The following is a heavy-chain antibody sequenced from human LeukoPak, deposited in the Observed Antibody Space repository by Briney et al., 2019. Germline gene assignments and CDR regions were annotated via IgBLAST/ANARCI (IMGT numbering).Heavy chain of an antibody. CDR2: ISSSSSYI. J-gene: IGHJ4*02. D-gene: IGHD1-26*01. Sequence: GGSLRLSCAASRFTFSSYSMNWVRQAPGKGLEWVSSISSSSSYIYYADSVKGRFTISRDNAKNSLYLQMNSLGAEDTAVYYCARDPSGSYSYWGQGTLVTVSS. CDR3: ARDPSGSYSY. V-gene: IGHV3-21*01. CDR1: RFTFSSYS.